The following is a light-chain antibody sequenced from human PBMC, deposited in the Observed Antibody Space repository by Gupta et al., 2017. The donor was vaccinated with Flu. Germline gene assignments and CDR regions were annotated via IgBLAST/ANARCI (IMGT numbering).Light chain of an antibody. CDR2: SNK. Sequence: QSVLNQPPSTSGTPGQRVTTPCSGSASNIGIHTVNWYKQVPGTAPKLLMYSNKQRPSGVPDRFSGSKSGTSASLAISEVESEDGADYYGAAWDNSLNGSVVFGGGTEVTVL. J-gene: IGLJ2*01. CDR3: AAWDNSLNGSVV. V-gene: IGLV1-44*01. CDR1: ASNIGIHT.